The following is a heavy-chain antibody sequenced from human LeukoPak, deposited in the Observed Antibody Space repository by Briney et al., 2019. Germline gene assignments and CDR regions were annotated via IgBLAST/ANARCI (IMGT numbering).Heavy chain of an antibody. CDR2: ISAYNGNT. CDR1: GYTFTSYG. Sequence: ASVKVSCKASGYTFTSYGISWVRQAPGQGLEWMGWISAYNGNTNYAQKLQGRVTMTTDTSTSTAYMELRSLRSDDTAVYYCARLGYCSGGSCYTIFDYWGRGTLVTVSS. CDR3: ARLGYCSGGSCYTIFDY. J-gene: IGHJ4*02. V-gene: IGHV1-18*01. D-gene: IGHD2-15*01.